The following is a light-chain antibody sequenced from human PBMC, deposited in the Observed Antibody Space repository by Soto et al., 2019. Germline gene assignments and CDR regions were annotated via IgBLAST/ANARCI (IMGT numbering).Light chain of an antibody. V-gene: IGKV1-39*01. J-gene: IGKJ1*01. Sequence: DIQMTQSPSSLSAFVGDRVTITCRASQSISSYLNWYQQKPGKAPNLLIYATSSLQSGVPSRFSGSGSGTDFTLSINSLQREDFATYYCQQTYSAPPLFGQGTKVDIK. CDR3: QQTYSAPPL. CDR1: QSISSY. CDR2: ATS.